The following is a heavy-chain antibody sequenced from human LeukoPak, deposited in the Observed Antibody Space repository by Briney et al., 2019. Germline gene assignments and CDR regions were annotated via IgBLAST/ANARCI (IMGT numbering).Heavy chain of an antibody. V-gene: IGHV1-18*01. CDR2: IASYNGNT. CDR1: SYTFTNYG. J-gene: IGHJ4*02. Sequence: ASVKVSCTASSYTFTNYGINWVRQAPGQRLEWMGWIASYNGNTNYARKLQGRVTMTTDTSTDTAYMELRSLTSDDTAIYYCASTSIAVPGTPTGNHRFDYWGQGTLVTVSS. CDR3: ASTSIAVPGTPTGNHRFDY. D-gene: IGHD6-19*01.